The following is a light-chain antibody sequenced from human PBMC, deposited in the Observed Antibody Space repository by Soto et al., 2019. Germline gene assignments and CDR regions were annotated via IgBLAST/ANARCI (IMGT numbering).Light chain of an antibody. J-gene: IGKJ4*01. Sequence: EIVMTQSPASLSVSPGDGATLSCRASQSVGSYLAWYQQKPGQAPRLLIYDASNRATDIPVRFSGSGSGTDFTLTISSLEPEDCAVYYCQQRSNWPPTFGGGTKVEIK. CDR1: QSVGSY. CDR2: DAS. V-gene: IGKV3-11*01. CDR3: QQRSNWPPT.